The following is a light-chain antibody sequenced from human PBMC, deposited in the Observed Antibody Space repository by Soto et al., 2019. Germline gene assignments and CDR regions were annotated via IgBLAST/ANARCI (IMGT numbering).Light chain of an antibody. Sequence: EIVLTQSPATLSLSPGERAPLSCRASQSVSNYLAWYQQKPGQAPRLLIYDASTRATAIPDRFSGSGSGTDFTLTISSLEPEDFAVYYCLQRSSWPRTFGQGTRLEIK. J-gene: IGKJ2*01. V-gene: IGKV3-11*01. CDR1: QSVSNY. CDR2: DAS. CDR3: LQRSSWPRT.